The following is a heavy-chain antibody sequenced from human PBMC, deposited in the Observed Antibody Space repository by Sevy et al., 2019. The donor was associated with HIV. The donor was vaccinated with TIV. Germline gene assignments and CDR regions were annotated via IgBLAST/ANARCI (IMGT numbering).Heavy chain of an antibody. CDR3: ATSPGYYDSSPFDY. J-gene: IGHJ4*02. V-gene: IGHV3-15*01. Sequence: ESLKISCAVSGFTFSNAWMNWVRQAPGTGLQWVGLIKSKIDGETTDYAATVKGRFTISRDDSKNTVYLQMNSLKPEDTAVYCATSPGYYDSSPFDYWGPGTLVTVSS. CDR2: IKSKIDGETT. CDR1: GFTFSNAW. D-gene: IGHD3-22*01.